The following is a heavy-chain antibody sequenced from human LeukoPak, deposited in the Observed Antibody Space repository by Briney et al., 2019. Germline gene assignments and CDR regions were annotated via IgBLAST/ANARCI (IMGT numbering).Heavy chain of an antibody. CDR2: IYSGGST. CDR3: ARRAGDYSHPYGY. V-gene: IGHV3-53*01. Sequence: GGSLRLSCTVSGFTVNTNSMSWVRQTPGKGLEWISFIYSGGSTHYSDCVKGRFTISRANSKTTLYLQMNGLRAKDTAVYYCARRAGDYSHPYGYWGQGTLVTVSS. CDR1: GFTVNTNS. J-gene: IGHJ4*02. D-gene: IGHD3-22*01.